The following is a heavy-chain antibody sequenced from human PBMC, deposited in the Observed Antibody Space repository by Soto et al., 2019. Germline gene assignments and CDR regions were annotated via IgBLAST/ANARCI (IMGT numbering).Heavy chain of an antibody. CDR1: GFTFSSYS. D-gene: IGHD6-13*01. J-gene: IGHJ4*02. V-gene: IGHV3-48*01. CDR3: ARESGYSSSGPRFDY. CDR2: ISSSSSTI. Sequence: GGSLRLSCAASGFTFSSYSMNWVRQAPGKGLEWVSYISSSSSTIYYADSVKGRITISRDNAKNSLYLQMNSLRAEDTAVYYCARESGYSSSGPRFDYWGQGTLVTVSS.